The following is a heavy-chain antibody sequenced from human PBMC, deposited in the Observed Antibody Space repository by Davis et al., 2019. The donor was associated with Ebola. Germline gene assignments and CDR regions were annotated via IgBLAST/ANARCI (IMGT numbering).Heavy chain of an antibody. CDR3: AKDKQWSFDY. Sequence: PGGSLRLSCAASGFTFSSYGMHWVRQAPGKGLEWVAVISYDGSNKYYADSVKCRFTISRDNSKNTRYLQMNSLRAEDTAVYYCAKDKQWSFDYWGQGTLVTVSS. J-gene: IGHJ4*02. CDR1: GFTFSSYG. D-gene: IGHD6-19*01. V-gene: IGHV3-30*18. CDR2: ISYDGSNK.